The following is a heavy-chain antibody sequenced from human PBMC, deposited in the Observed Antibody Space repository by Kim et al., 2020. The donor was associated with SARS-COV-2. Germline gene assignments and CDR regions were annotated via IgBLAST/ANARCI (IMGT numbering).Heavy chain of an antibody. J-gene: IGHJ4*02. V-gene: IGHV3-21*01. D-gene: IGHD4-17*01. CDR3: AREKSRTVALDY. Sequence: YYADSVNGRFTISRDNAKNSLYLQMNSLRAEDTAVYYCAREKSRTVALDYWGQGTLVTVSS.